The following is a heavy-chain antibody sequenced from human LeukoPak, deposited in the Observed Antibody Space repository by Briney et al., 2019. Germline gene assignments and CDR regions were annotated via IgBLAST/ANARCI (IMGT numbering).Heavy chain of an antibody. J-gene: IGHJ4*02. D-gene: IGHD3-10*01. Sequence: GASVKVSCKASGYTFTSYYMHWVRQAPAQGLEWMGIINPSGGSTSNAQKFQGRVTMTRYMSTSTVYMELSSLRSEDTAVYYCAYGSGSGFDYWGQGTLVTVSS. V-gene: IGHV1-46*03. CDR3: AYGSGSGFDY. CDR1: GYTFTSYY. CDR2: INPSGGST.